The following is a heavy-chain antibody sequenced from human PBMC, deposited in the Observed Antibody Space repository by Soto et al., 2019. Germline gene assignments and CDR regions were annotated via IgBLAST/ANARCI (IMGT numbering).Heavy chain of an antibody. V-gene: IGHV1-18*01. Sequence: AAVQVSCKASGYTFTSYGISWVRQAPGQGLEWMGWSSAYNGNTNYAQKLQGRVTMTTDTSTSTAYMELRSLRSDDTAVYYCARDRATVVTPDYWGQGTLATVSS. D-gene: IGHD4-17*01. J-gene: IGHJ4*02. CDR3: ARDRATVVTPDY. CDR2: SSAYNGNT. CDR1: GYTFTSYG.